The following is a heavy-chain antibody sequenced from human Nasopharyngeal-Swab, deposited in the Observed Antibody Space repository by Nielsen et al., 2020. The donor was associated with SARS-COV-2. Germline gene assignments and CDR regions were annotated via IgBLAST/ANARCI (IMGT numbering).Heavy chain of an antibody. CDR2: IYYSGST. CDR1: GASISSSSYY. Sequence: SETLSLTCTVSGASISSSSYYWGWIRQPPGEGLEWIGSIYYSGSTYYNPSLKSRVTISVDTSKIQFSLKLSSVTAADTAVYYCATHYYDSSGYFQGDYWGQGTLVTVSS. D-gene: IGHD3-22*01. J-gene: IGHJ4*02. V-gene: IGHV4-39*01. CDR3: ATHYYDSSGYFQGDY.